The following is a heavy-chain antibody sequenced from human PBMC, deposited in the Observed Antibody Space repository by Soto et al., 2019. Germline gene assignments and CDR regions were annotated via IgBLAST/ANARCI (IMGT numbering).Heavy chain of an antibody. CDR2: IDWDDDK. CDR1: GFSLITSGMC. V-gene: IGHV2-70*01. D-gene: IGHD3-22*01. J-gene: IGHJ5*02. Sequence: LVNPTQTLTLTCTFSGFSLITSGMCVSWIRQPPGKALEWLALIDWDDDKYYSTSLKTRLTISKDTSKNQVVLTMTNMDPVDTATYYCARTYDSSGFDSNWFDPWGQGTLVTVSS. CDR3: ARTYDSSGFDSNWFDP.